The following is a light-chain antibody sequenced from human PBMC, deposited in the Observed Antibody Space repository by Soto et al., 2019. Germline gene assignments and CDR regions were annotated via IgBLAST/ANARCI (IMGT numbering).Light chain of an antibody. J-gene: IGKJ1*01. CDR2: DGT. Sequence: DIQMTQSPSTLSASVGDRVTITCRASQSISSWLAWYQQKPGKAPKLLIYDGTTLESGVPSRFSGSGSGTEFTLTVTSLQPEDFATYFCQQYDKYSTFGHGTKVDIK. CDR1: QSISSW. V-gene: IGKV1-5*01. CDR3: QQYDKYST.